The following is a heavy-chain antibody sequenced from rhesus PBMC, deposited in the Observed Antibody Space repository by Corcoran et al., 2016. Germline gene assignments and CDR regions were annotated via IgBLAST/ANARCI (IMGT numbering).Heavy chain of an antibody. CDR3: ARDRAAAGRFDY. V-gene: IGHV4-76*01. CDR1: GGSISGGYD. CDR2: IYGSRGST. D-gene: IGHD6-31*01. Sequence: QVQLQESGPGVVKPSETLSLTCAVSGGSISGGYDWSWIRQPPGKGLEWIGYIYGSRGSTNYNPSLKNLVTILKDAAKNEFSLKLSSVTAADTAVYYCARDRAAAGRFDYWGQGVLVTVSS. J-gene: IGHJ4*01.